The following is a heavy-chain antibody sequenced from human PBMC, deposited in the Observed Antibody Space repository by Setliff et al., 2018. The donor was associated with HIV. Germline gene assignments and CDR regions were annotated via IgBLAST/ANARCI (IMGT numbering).Heavy chain of an antibody. CDR3: ARGTVVGATIYYFDY. J-gene: IGHJ4*02. V-gene: IGHV1-2*06. CDR1: GYTFTGYY. D-gene: IGHD1-26*01. CDR2: LNPKTGVA. Sequence: ASVKVSCKASGYTFTGYYLHWVRQAPGQALQWMGRLNPKTGVAHFAQTFQGRVTMTRDTSIGIAFMELSRVKSADTAVYFCARGTVVGATIYYFDYWGQGTLVTVS.